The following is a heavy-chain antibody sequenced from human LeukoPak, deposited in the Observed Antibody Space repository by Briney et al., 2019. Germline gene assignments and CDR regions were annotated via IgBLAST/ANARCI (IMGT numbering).Heavy chain of an antibody. V-gene: IGHV4-59*01. D-gene: IGHD1-14*01. CDR1: GGSISSYY. J-gene: IGHJ2*01. CDR3: ARVTGTESAIYWYFDL. Sequence: SETLSLTCTVSGGSISSYYWSWIRQPPGKGLEWIGYIYYSGGTNYNPSLKSRVTISVDTSKNQFSLKLSSVTAADTAVYYCARVTGTESAIYWYFDLWGRGTLVTVSS. CDR2: IYYSGGT.